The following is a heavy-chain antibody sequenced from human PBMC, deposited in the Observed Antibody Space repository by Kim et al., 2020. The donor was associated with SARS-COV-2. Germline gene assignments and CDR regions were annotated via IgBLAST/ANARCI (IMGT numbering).Heavy chain of an antibody. Sequence: ASVKVSCKASGYTFTSQHMHWVRQAPGQGLEWMGLIILSSGDTTYAQKLQGRVTMTRDTSTTTAYLELSSLRSEDTAVYYCARDLGGHWTFDYWGHGTLV. CDR3: ARDLGGHWTFDY. CDR1: GYTFTSQH. D-gene: IGHD3-16*01. CDR2: IILSSGDT. V-gene: IGHV1-46*04. J-gene: IGHJ4*01.